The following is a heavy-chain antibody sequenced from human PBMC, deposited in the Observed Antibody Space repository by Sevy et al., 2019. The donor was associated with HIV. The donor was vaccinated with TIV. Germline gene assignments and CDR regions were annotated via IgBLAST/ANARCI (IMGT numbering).Heavy chain of an antibody. CDR3: ARELRSNFFDAFDI. V-gene: IGHV3-23*01. D-gene: IGHD3-3*01. CDR1: GFTFSSHD. CDR2: ISGAGGSK. J-gene: IGHJ3*02. Sequence: GGSLRLSCAVSGFTFSSHDMTWVRQAPGKGLEWVSGISGAGGSKWYADSVKGRFAISRDNSKNTLYLQMNTLRTEDTAMYYCARELRSNFFDAFDIWGLGTMVTVSS.